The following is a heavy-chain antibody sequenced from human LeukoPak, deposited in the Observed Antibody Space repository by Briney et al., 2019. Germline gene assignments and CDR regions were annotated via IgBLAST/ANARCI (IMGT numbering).Heavy chain of an antibody. CDR1: GYNFPNYW. CDR3: ASAGNYYDSSGYYIPGHY. J-gene: IGHJ4*02. D-gene: IGHD3-22*01. CDR2: IYPGDSDT. Sequence: TGESLKISCKGSGYNFPNYWINWVRQMPGKGLEWMGIIYPGDSDTRYSPSLQGQVTISADKSISTVYLQWSSLKVSDTAMYYCASAGNYYDSSGYYIPGHYWGQGTLVTVSS. V-gene: IGHV5-51*01.